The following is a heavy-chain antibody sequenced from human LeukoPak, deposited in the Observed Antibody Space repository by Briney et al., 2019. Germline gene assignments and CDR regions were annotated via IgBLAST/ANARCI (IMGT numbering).Heavy chain of an antibody. D-gene: IGHD6-6*01. CDR1: GGSISSYY. V-gene: IGHV4-59*01. CDR2: IYYSGST. Sequence: SEALSLTCTVSGGSISSYYWSWIRQPPGKGLEWIGYIYYSGSTNYNPSLKSRVTISVDTSKNQFSLKLSSVTAADTAVYYCARKRGIAAPFDPWGQGTLVTVSS. CDR3: ARKRGIAAPFDP. J-gene: IGHJ5*02.